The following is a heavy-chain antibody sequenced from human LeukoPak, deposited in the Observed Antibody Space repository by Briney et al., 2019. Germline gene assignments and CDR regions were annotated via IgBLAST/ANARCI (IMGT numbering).Heavy chain of an antibody. V-gene: IGHV4-59*01. CDR1: GGSLSSYY. Sequence: PSETLSLNCTVSGGSLSSYYWSWIRQPPGKGLEWIGYIYYSGSTNYNPYRKSRVTISVDTSKNQFSLMLSSVTAADTAVYYCARVARDPPMIVVAGAFDIWGQGTMVTVSS. CDR2: IYYSGST. D-gene: IGHD3-22*01. J-gene: IGHJ3*02. CDR3: ARVARDPPMIVVAGAFDI.